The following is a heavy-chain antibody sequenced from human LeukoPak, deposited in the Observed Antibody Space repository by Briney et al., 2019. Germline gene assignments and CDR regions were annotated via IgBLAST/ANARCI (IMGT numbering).Heavy chain of an antibody. CDR1: GGSFSGYY. Sequence: SETLSLTCAVYGGSFSGYYWSWIRQPPGKGLEWIGEINHSGSTNYNPSLKSRVTISVDTSKNQFSLKLSSVTAADTAVYYCARGVRYYDSSGYSFDYWGQGTLVTVSS. V-gene: IGHV4-34*01. CDR3: ARGVRYYDSSGYSFDY. CDR2: INHSGST. D-gene: IGHD3-22*01. J-gene: IGHJ4*02.